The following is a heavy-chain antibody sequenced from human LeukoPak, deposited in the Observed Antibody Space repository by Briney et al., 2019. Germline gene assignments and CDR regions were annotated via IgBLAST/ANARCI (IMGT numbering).Heavy chain of an antibody. D-gene: IGHD5-12*01. Sequence: SETLSLTCTVSGGSISSGSYYWSWIRQPAGKGLEWIGHIYTSGSTNYNPSLKSRVTISVDTSKNQFSLKLSSVTAADTAVYYCVRELSGYDSFLDYWGQGTLVTVSS. CDR1: GGSISSGSYY. V-gene: IGHV4-61*09. CDR3: VRELSGYDSFLDY. J-gene: IGHJ4*02. CDR2: IYTSGST.